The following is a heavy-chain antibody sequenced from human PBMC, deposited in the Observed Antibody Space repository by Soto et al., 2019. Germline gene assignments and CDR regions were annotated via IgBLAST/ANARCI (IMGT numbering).Heavy chain of an antibody. CDR1: GYTFTRYN. D-gene: IGHD3-10*01. CDR3: ARPKAYGECIDY. V-gene: IGHV1-3*01. Sequence: QVQLVQSGAEVKKPGASVKVSCKASGYTFTRYNMHWGRQAGGERLEWMGWINAVDSNTKYSQKFQGRVTITRETYANTAYMELSSLISEDTAVYYCARPKAYGECIDYWEQGTLVTVST. CDR2: INAVDSNT. J-gene: IGHJ4*02.